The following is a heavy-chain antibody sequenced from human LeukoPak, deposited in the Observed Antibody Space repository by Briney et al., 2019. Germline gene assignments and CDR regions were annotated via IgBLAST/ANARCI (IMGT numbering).Heavy chain of an antibody. CDR2: MSSDGSEK. J-gene: IGHJ3*02. CDR3: AKGVTGSSYSASDI. Sequence: GGSLRLSCAVSGFTFSGYGMHWVRQAPGKGLEWVAGMSSDGSEKFYADSVKGRFTISRDNSKNMLDLQMNSLRVEDTAVYYCAKGVTGSSYSASDIWGQGTMVTVPS. D-gene: IGHD1-26*01. CDR1: GFTFSGYG. V-gene: IGHV3-30*18.